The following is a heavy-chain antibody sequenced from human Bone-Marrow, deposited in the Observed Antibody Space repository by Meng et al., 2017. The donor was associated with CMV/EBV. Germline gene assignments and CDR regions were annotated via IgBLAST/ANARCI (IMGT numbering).Heavy chain of an antibody. CDR3: AKDYIVRGGLFDY. D-gene: IGHD2-8*01. V-gene: IGHV3-7*03. CDR1: GFTFSSYG. Sequence: GESLKISCAASGFTFSSYGMHWVRQAPGKGLEWVANIKQDGSEKNYVDSVKGRFIISRDNAKNSLYLQMNSLRAEDTAIYYCAKDYIVRGGLFDYWGQGTLVTVSS. J-gene: IGHJ4*02. CDR2: IKQDGSEK.